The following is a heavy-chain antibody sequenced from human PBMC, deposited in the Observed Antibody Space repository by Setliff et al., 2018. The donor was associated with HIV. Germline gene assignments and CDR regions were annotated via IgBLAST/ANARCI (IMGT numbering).Heavy chain of an antibody. J-gene: IGHJ4*02. V-gene: IGHV4-59*01. CDR2: VDYNGRT. CDR1: GASISSYY. CDR3: ARGAYRDGYDY. Sequence: ASETLSLTCSVSGASISSYYWSWIRQPPGKGLEWIGYVDYNGRTDYNPSLKSRVTISLDTSKNQVSLKLSSVAAADTAVYHCARGAYRDGYDYWGQGTLVTVSS. D-gene: IGHD5-18*01.